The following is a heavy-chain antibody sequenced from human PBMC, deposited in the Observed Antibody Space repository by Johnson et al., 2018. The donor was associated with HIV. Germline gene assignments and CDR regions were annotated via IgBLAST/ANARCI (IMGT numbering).Heavy chain of an antibody. Sequence: VQLVESGGGLVKPGASLRLSCAASGFTFRDYYMSWVRQAPGKGLEWVSGISWHSGSIGYADSVKGRFTISRDNAKDSLYLQMNSLRAEDTAVYYCVREPRPPNAFDIWGQGTMVTVSS. CDR1: GFTFRDYY. CDR3: VREPRPPNAFDI. J-gene: IGHJ3*02. CDR2: ISWHSGSI. D-gene: IGHD1-26*01. V-gene: IGHV3-9*01.